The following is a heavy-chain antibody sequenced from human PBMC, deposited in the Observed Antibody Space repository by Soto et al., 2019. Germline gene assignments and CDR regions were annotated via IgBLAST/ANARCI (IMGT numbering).Heavy chain of an antibody. CDR2: ISGSGGST. CDR3: ANNRGTTGPTRLEFDY. CDR1: GFTFSSYA. D-gene: IGHD1-1*01. V-gene: IGHV3-23*01. J-gene: IGHJ4*02. Sequence: EVQLLESGGGLVQPGGSLRLSCAASGFTFSSYAMSWVCHAPGKGLEWVSAISGSGGSTYYADSVKGRFTISRDNSSNTLDLQMNSLRAEDTAVYYCANNRGTTGPTRLEFDYWGQGTLVSVSS.